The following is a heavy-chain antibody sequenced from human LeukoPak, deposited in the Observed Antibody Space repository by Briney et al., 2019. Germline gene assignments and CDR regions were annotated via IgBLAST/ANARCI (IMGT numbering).Heavy chain of an antibody. CDR3: ARGGYSYGFDY. Sequence: ASVKVSCKASGYTFTSYYIHWVRQAPGQGLEWMGIINPSGGTTTYAQKFQGRVTMTRDTATSTVYMGLSNLRSEDTAVYYCARGGYSYGFDYWGQGTLVTVSS. J-gene: IGHJ4*02. D-gene: IGHD5-18*01. CDR1: GYTFTSYY. CDR2: INPSGGTT. V-gene: IGHV1-46*01.